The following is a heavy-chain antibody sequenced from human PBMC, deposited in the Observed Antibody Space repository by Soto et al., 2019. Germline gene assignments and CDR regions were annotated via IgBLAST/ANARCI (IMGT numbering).Heavy chain of an antibody. CDR2: IIPILGIA. V-gene: IGHV1-69*02. Sequence: QVQLVQSGAEVKKPGSSVKVSCKASGGTFSSYTISWVRQAPGQGLEWMGRIIPILGIANYAQKFQGRVTIXXDKSTSTAYVDLSSLRSEDTAVYYCARGKQLLPDYWGQGTLVTVSS. CDR1: GGTFSSYT. D-gene: IGHD6-13*01. CDR3: ARGKQLLPDY. J-gene: IGHJ4*02.